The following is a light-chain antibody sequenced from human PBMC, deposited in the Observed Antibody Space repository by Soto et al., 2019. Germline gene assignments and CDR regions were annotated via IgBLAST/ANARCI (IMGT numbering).Light chain of an antibody. CDR2: LGS. V-gene: IGKV2-28*01. CDR3: MQALQTPLT. CDR1: QSLLHSDGYNY. Sequence: IVMTQSPLSLPVTPGEPASISCRSSQSLLHSDGYNYLDWFLQRPGQSQQLLIYLGSSRAYGVPERVSGSGSGTDFTLKISRVEAEDVGVYYCMQALQTPLTFVGGTKVDIK. J-gene: IGKJ4*01.